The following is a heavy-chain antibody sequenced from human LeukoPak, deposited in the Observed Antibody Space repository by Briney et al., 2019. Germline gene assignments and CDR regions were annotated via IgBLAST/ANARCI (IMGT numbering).Heavy chain of an antibody. CDR3: ARDCYDAYGMDV. CDR1: GLTFSSYT. D-gene: IGHD3-3*01. V-gene: IGHV3-48*02. Sequence: GGSLRLSCAASGLTFSSYTMNWVRQAPGKGLEWVSYISSSSSTIYYADSVKGRFTISRDNAKHSLYLQMNSLRDEDTAVYYCARDCYDAYGMDVWGQGTTVTVSS. CDR2: ISSSSSTI. J-gene: IGHJ6*02.